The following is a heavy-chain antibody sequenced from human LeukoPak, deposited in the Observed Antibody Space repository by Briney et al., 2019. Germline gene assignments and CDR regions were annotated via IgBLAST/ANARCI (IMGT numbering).Heavy chain of an antibody. J-gene: IGHJ5*02. CDR1: GGSISSSSYY. V-gene: IGHV4-39*01. Sequence: SETLSLTCTVSGGSISSSSYYWGWIRQPPGKGLEWIGSIYYSGSTYYNPSLKSRVTISVDTSKNQFSLKLSSVTAADTAVYYCAGQTGYSYDTWGQGTLVTVSS. CDR2: IYYSGST. CDR3: AGQTGYSYDT. D-gene: IGHD5-18*01.